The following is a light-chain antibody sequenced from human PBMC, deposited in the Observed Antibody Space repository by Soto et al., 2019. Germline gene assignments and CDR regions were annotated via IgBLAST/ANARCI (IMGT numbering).Light chain of an antibody. CDR3: NSYTSSSTLV. V-gene: IGLV2-14*03. CDR2: NDY. Sequence: QSALTQPASVSGSPGQSITISCTGTSSDVGGYNFVSWYQQHPGQAPKLMLYNDYDRPSGISHRFSGSRSGNTASLTISGLQAEDEAHYYCNSYTSSSTLVFGGGTKLTVL. J-gene: IGLJ2*01. CDR1: SSDVGGYNF.